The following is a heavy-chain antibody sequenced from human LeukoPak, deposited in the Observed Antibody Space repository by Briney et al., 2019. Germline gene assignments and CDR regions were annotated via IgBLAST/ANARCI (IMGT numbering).Heavy chain of an antibody. CDR3: ARIYGGGLDDALDY. D-gene: IGHD4/OR15-4a*01. V-gene: IGHV4-34*01. CDR2: IYYSGST. J-gene: IGHJ4*02. Sequence: PSETLSLTCAVYGGSFSGYYWSWIRQPPGKGLEWIGSIYYSGSTYYNPSLKSRVTISVDTSKNQFSLKLSSVTAADTAVYYCARIYGGGLDDALDYWGQGTLVTVSS. CDR1: GGSFSGYY.